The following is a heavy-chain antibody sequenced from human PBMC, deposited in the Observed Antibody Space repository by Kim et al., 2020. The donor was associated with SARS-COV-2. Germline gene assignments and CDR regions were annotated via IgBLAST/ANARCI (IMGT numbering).Heavy chain of an antibody. CDR3: GTPGSGDYFFDY. CDR2: IYYSGST. CDR1: GGSISSSSYY. V-gene: IGHV4-39*07. Sequence: SETLSLTCTVSGGSISSSSYYWGWIRQPPGKGLEWIGSIYYSGSTYYNPSLKSRVTISVDTSKNQFSLKLSSVTAADTAVYYCGTPGSGDYFFDYWGQGTLVTVSS. J-gene: IGHJ4*02. D-gene: IGHD3-22*01.